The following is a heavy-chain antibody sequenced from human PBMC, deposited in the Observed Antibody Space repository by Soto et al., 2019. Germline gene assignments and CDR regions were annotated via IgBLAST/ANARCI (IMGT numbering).Heavy chain of an antibody. Sequence: ASVKVSCNASGYTFTSYYMHLVRQAPGQGLEWMGIINPSGGSTSYAQKFQGRVTMTRDTSTSTVYMELSSLRSEDTAVYYCASPGPFYCSGGSCYPPDAFDIWGQGTMVTVSS. J-gene: IGHJ3*02. CDR1: GYTFTSYY. CDR3: ASPGPFYCSGGSCYPPDAFDI. CDR2: INPSGGST. V-gene: IGHV1-46*01. D-gene: IGHD2-15*01.